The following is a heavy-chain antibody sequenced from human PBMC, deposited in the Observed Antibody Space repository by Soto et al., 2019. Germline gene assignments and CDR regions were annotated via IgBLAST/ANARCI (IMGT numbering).Heavy chain of an antibody. V-gene: IGHV1-69*13. J-gene: IGHJ4*02. Sequence: ASVKVSCKASGDTFGSYAISWVRQAPGQGLEWMGGINPIFGTATYAQKFQGRVTITADESTSTAYMELSSLRSEDTAVYYCARDPEPDKQWLVLVYWGQGTLVTVSS. CDR2: INPIFGTA. CDR1: GDTFGSYA. CDR3: ARDPEPDKQWLVLVY. D-gene: IGHD6-19*01.